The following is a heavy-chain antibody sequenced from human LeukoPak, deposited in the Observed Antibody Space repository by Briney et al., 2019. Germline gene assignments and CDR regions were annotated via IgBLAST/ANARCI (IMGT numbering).Heavy chain of an antibody. V-gene: IGHV3-53*05. CDR3: ASDLCSGGGCLTPLGY. Sequence: GGSLRLSCVASGFTFSGSAMHWVRQAPGKGLEWVSVIYSGGRTYYADSVKGRFTIYRDNSKNTLYLQMNSLRAEDTAVYYCASDLCSGGGCLTPLGYWGQGTLVTVSS. CDR1: GFTFSGSA. J-gene: IGHJ4*02. D-gene: IGHD2-15*01. CDR2: IYSGGRT.